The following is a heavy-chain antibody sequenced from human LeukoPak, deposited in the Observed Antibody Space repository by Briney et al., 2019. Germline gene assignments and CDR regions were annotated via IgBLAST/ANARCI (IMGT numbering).Heavy chain of an antibody. Sequence: PGGPLRLSCSASGFTFSVYAIHWVRQAPGKGLEYVSTIISNGGSTYYADSVKGRFTISRDNSKNTVSLQMSSLRAEDTALYYCVKDGLAFCGGDCYSYFDYWGQGTLVTVSS. CDR3: VKDGLAFCGGDCYSYFDY. CDR1: GFTFSVYA. D-gene: IGHD2-21*02. J-gene: IGHJ4*02. CDR2: IISNGGST. V-gene: IGHV3-64D*06.